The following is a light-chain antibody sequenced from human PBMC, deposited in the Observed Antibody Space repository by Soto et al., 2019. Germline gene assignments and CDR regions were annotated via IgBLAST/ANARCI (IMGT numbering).Light chain of an antibody. CDR2: VAS. CDR3: QQSFTSPYT. J-gene: IGKJ2*01. Sequence: EIVLTQSPATLSSFPGDRATLSCRASQRLPSDYLAWYQQKPGQAPRLLIYVASSRATGIPDRFSGSGSGTDFTLSISRLEPEDFAVYYCQQSFTSPYTFGQGTKLEIK. V-gene: IGKV3-20*01. CDR1: QRLPSDY.